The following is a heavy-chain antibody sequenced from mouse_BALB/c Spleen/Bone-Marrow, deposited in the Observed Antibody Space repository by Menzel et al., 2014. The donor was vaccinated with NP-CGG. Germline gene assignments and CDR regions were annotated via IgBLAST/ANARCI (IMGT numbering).Heavy chain of an antibody. Sequence: VQLQQSGTVLARPGASVKMSCKASGYTFTSYWMHWVKQRPGQGLEWTGAIYPGNSDTSYNQKFKGKAKLTAVTSTSTAYMELSSLTNEDSAVYYCTGYVRRYYYAMDYWGQGTSVTVSS. V-gene: IGHV1-5*01. CDR2: IYPGNSDT. D-gene: IGHD2-14*01. CDR3: TGYVRRYYYAMDY. CDR1: GYTFTSYW. J-gene: IGHJ4*01.